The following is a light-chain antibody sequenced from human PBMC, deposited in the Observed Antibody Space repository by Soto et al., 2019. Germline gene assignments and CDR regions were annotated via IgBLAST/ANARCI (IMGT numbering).Light chain of an antibody. V-gene: IGLV2-14*01. CDR1: SSDVGGYNY. Sequence: QSALTQPASVSGAPGQSITISCTGTSSDVGGYNYVSRYQQHPGKAPKLMIYEVSNRPSGVSNRFSGSKSGNTASLTISGLQAEDEADYYCSSYTSSSTRVFGGGIKLTVI. CDR2: EVS. CDR3: SSYTSSSTRV. J-gene: IGLJ3*02.